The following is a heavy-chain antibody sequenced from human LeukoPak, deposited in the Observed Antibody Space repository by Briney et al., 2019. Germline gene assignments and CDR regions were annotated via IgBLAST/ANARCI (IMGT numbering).Heavy chain of an antibody. Sequence: SQTLSLTCTVSGDSINSGGYYWTWIRQHPGKGLEWIGYIYYSGSTYYNPSLRSRVTLSLDTSKNQFSLNLNSVTAADTAVYYCARERRELPGLADYWGQGTLVTVSS. CDR2: IYYSGST. J-gene: IGHJ4*02. CDR1: GDSINSGGYY. CDR3: ARERRELPGLADY. D-gene: IGHD1-26*01. V-gene: IGHV4-31*03.